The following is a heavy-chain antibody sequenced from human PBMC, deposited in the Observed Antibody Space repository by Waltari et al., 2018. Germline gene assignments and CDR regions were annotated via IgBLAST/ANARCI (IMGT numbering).Heavy chain of an antibody. CDR3: VRAMWYDV. J-gene: IGHJ6*02. V-gene: IGHV3-48*02. CDR1: GFTFSTYY. D-gene: IGHD2-15*01. Sequence: EVQLVESGGGLVQPGVSLRLSCAASGFTFSTYYMNWVRQAPGKGLEWVSYISSGSGLIDYADSVKGRFTISRDNAKNSLYLQMNSLRDEDTAIYYCVRAMWYDVWGQGTTVTVSS. CDR2: ISSGSGLI.